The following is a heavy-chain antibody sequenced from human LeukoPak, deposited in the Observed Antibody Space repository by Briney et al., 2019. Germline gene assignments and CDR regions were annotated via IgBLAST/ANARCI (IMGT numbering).Heavy chain of an antibody. CDR1: GYTFIDYH. D-gene: IGHD4-23*01. J-gene: IGHJ3*02. CDR3: ARGPSDGGFDM. V-gene: IGHV1-2*02. CDR2: INTNSGAT. Sequence: GASVKVSCKASGYTFIDYHIHWIRQAPGQGLEWMGDINTNSGATRYARSFQGRVALSRDTSVSTAYMELSSLRSDDTAVYYCARGPSDGGFDMWGQGTMVTVSS.